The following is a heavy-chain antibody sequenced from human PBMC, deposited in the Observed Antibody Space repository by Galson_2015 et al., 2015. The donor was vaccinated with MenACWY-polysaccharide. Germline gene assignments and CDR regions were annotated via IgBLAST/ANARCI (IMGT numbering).Heavy chain of an antibody. D-gene: IGHD1-26*01. Sequence: SLRLSCAASGFTFGSYWMSWVRQAPGKGLEWVANIKKDGSNKNYVDSVKGRFTISRDNAKNSLFLQRNSLRAEDTAVYYCARDVGYLIHDFWGQGTLVTVSS. V-gene: IGHV3-7*01. J-gene: IGHJ4*02. CDR3: ARDVGYLIHDF. CDR2: IKKDGSNK. CDR1: GFTFGSYW.